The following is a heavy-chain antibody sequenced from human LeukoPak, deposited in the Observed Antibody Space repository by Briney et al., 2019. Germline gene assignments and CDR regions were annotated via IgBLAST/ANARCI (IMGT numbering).Heavy chain of an antibody. CDR2: IYYSGST. D-gene: IGHD6-13*01. CDR3: ARDTPSYSSHLVTYYYYMDV. Sequence: SETLSLTCTVSGGSISSYYWSWIRQPPGKGLEWIGYIYYSGSTNYNPSLKSRVTISVDTSKNQFSLKLSSVTAADTAVYYCARDTPSYSSHLVTYYYYMDVWGKGTTVTVSS. J-gene: IGHJ6*03. CDR1: GGSISSYY. V-gene: IGHV4-59*01.